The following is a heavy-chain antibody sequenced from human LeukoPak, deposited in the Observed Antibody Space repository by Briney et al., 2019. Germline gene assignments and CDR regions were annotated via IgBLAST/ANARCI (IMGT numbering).Heavy chain of an antibody. V-gene: IGHV3-30*18. J-gene: IGHJ3*02. D-gene: IGHD3-3*01. CDR3: AKDSGYYDFWSGYYTGDAFDI. CDR1: GFTFSSYG. CDR2: IWYGGSNK. Sequence: GRSLRLSCAASGFTFSSYGMHWVRQAPGKGLEWVAVIWYGGSNKYYADSVKGRFTISRDNSENTLYLQMNSLRAEDTAVYYCAKDSGYYDFWSGYYTGDAFDIWGQGTMVTVSS.